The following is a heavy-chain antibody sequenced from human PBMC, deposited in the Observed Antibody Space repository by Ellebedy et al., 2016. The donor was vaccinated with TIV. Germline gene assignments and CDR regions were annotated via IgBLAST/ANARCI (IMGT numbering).Heavy chain of an antibody. Sequence: GGSLRLXCVASGFKFNDYAMHWVRQVPGKGLEWVSALSWNSGSKGYAESVKGRFTISRDNDKNSLFLEMDSLRSDDTAFYYCAKGIGSGRYSEFDHWGQGTLVTVSS. CDR3: AKGIGSGRYSEFDH. V-gene: IGHV3-9*01. J-gene: IGHJ4*02. D-gene: IGHD3-10*01. CDR2: LSWNSGSK. CDR1: GFKFNDYA.